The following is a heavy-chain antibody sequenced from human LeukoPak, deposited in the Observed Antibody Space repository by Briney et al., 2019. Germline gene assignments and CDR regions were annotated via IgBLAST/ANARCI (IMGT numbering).Heavy chain of an antibody. J-gene: IGHJ5*02. V-gene: IGHV3-30*02. Sequence: GGTLRLSCAASRFIFSNYGMHWVRQAPGKGLEWVTFIRYDESNKFYADSVKDRFTISRDNSKNILFLKMNTLRAEDTAVYYCATMQWLEGVDWFDPWGQGTLVTVSS. D-gene: IGHD6-19*01. CDR2: IRYDESNK. CDR3: ATMQWLEGVDWFDP. CDR1: RFIFSNYG.